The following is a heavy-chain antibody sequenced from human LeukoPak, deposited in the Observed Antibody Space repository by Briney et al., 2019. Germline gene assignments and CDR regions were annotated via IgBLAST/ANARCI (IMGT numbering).Heavy chain of an antibody. V-gene: IGHV4-39*01. CDR1: GGSISTSGYY. Sequence: SETLSLTCTVSGGSISTSGYYWGWIRQPPGKGLEWIGSIYYSGSTFYNPSLNSRVTISVDTSKNQFSLKLNSLAAADTAVYHCARHHKEMYHYDSSGYYSPSFSDYWGQGTLVTVSS. J-gene: IGHJ4*02. CDR3: ARHHKEMYHYDSSGYYSPSFSDY. CDR2: IYYSGST. D-gene: IGHD3-22*01.